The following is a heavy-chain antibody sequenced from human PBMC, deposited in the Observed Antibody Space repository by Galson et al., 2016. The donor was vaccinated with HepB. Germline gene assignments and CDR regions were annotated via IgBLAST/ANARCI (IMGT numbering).Heavy chain of an antibody. CDR3: ARTYYYHTSGFYLPYYFDY. CDR2: VNPSGDST. Sequence: SCKASGYTFTSYYIHWVRQAPGQGLEWMGIVNPSGDSTSYAQKFQGRVTMTVDTSTSTVYMKLSSLRSEDAAVYYCARTYYYHTSGFYLPYYFDYWGQGALVTVSS. J-gene: IGHJ4*02. V-gene: IGHV1-46*01. D-gene: IGHD3-22*01. CDR1: GYTFTSYY.